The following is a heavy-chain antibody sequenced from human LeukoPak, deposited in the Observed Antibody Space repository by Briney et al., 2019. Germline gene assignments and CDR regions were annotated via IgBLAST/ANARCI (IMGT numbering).Heavy chain of an antibody. J-gene: IGHJ4*02. Sequence: GGSLRLSCAASGFTFDDYAMHWVRQAPGKGLEWVSLISWDGGSTYYADSVKGRFTISRDNSKNSLYLQMNSLRAEDTALYYCATMDYVWGRGRDYWGQGTLVTVSS. CDR1: GFTFDDYA. CDR2: ISWDGGST. CDR3: ATMDYVWGRGRDY. V-gene: IGHV3-43D*03. D-gene: IGHD3-16*01.